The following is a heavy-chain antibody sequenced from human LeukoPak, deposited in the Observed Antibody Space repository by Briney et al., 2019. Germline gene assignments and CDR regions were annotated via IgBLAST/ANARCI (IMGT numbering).Heavy chain of an antibody. CDR3: ARGRRRLWSGYYYFDY. Sequence: SETLSLTCAVYVGSFSRYYWSCIRQPPGKGREWIGEINHSGSTNYNPSLNSRVTISVDTSKNQFSLKLSSVTAADTAVYYCARGRRRLWSGYYYFDYWGQGTLVTVSS. CDR1: VGSFSRYY. D-gene: IGHD3-3*01. V-gene: IGHV4-34*01. CDR2: INHSGST. J-gene: IGHJ4*02.